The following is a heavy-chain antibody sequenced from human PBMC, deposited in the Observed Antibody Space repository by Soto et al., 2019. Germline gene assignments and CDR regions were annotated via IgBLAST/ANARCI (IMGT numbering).Heavy chain of an antibody. J-gene: IGHJ4*02. D-gene: IGHD5-12*01. CDR1: GFTLSSYR. Sequence: PGGSLRLSCAASGFTLSSYRMNWVRQTPGKGLEWVSAISGSGSSTYYADSVKGRFTISRDNSKNTLYLQMNSLRAEDTAVYYCAKFAMFSGYDTYYFGYWGQGTLVTVSS. V-gene: IGHV3-23*01. CDR3: AKFAMFSGYDTYYFGY. CDR2: ISGSGSST.